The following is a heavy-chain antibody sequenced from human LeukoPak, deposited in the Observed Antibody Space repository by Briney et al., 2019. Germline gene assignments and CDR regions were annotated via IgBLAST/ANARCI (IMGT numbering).Heavy chain of an antibody. J-gene: IGHJ4*02. CDR1: GYSISSGYY. Sequence: SETLSLTCTVSGYSISSGYYWGWIRQPPGKGLEWIGSIYRSGSTYYNPSLKSRVTISLDTSKNQFSLKLSSVTAADTAVYYCARTVTTPLFDYWGQGTLVTVSS. CDR2: IYRSGST. CDR3: ARTVTTPLFDY. D-gene: IGHD4-17*01. V-gene: IGHV4-38-2*02.